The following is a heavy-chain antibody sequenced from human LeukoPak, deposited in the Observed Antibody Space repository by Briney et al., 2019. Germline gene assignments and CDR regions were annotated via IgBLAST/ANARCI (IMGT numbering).Heavy chain of an antibody. D-gene: IGHD3-22*01. CDR1: GFTFSSYG. Sequence: GRSLRLSCAASGFTFSSYGMHWVRQAPGKGLEWVAVIWYDGSNKYYADSVKGRFTISRDNSKNTLYLQMNSLRAEDTAVYYCARGESYYYDSSGYGFDYWGQGTLVTVSS. V-gene: IGHV3-33*01. CDR2: IWYDGSNK. CDR3: ARGESYYYDSSGYGFDY. J-gene: IGHJ4*02.